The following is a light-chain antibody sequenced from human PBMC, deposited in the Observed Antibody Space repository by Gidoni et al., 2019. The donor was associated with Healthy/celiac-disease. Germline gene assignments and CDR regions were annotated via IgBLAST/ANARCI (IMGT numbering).Light chain of an antibody. Sequence: DIQMTQSPSSLSASVGDRVTITCRASQRISSYLNWYQQKPGKAPKRLIYAASSLQSGVPSRFSGSGSGTDFTLTISSLQPEDFATYYCQQSYSTLRTFGQGTKVEIK. V-gene: IGKV1-39*01. CDR2: AAS. J-gene: IGKJ1*01. CDR1: QRISSY. CDR3: QQSYSTLRT.